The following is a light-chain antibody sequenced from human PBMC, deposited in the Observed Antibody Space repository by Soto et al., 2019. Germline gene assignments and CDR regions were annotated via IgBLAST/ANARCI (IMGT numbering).Light chain of an antibody. Sequence: QSVLTQPASVSGSPGQSITISCTGTSSDVGGYNFVSWYQQHPGKAPKLMIYEVTNRPSGVSNRFSGSNSVNTASLTISGLQAEDEADYYCASYTRSSTYVFGTGTKVTV. CDR2: EVT. CDR3: ASYTRSSTYV. V-gene: IGLV2-14*01. CDR1: SSDVGGYNF. J-gene: IGLJ1*01.